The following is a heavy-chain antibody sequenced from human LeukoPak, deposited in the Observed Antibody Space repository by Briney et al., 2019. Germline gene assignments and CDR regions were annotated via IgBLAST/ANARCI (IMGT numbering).Heavy chain of an antibody. J-gene: IGHJ6*03. D-gene: IGHD3-3*01. CDR2: ISSSGSTI. Sequence: PGGSLRLSCAASGFTFSDYYISWIRQAPGKGLEWVSYISSSGSTIYYADSVKGRFTISRDNAKNSLYLQMNSLRAEDTAVYYCAGTIFGNYYYYMDVWGKGTTVTVSS. CDR1: GFTFSDYY. V-gene: IGHV3-11*04. CDR3: AGTIFGNYYYYMDV.